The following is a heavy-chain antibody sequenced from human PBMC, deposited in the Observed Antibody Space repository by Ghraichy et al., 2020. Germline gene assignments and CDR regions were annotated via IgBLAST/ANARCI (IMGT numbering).Heavy chain of an antibody. Sequence: LSLTCAASGFTFSSYGMHWVRQAPGKGLEWVAVISKDGSNKYYADSVKGRFTISRDNSKNTLYLQMNSLRAEDTAVYYCAKDLNAEHTAMVTPVDYWGQGTLVTVSS. D-gene: IGHD5-18*01. V-gene: IGHV3-30*18. CDR2: ISKDGSNK. CDR3: AKDLNAEHTAMVTPVDY. J-gene: IGHJ4*02. CDR1: GFTFSSYG.